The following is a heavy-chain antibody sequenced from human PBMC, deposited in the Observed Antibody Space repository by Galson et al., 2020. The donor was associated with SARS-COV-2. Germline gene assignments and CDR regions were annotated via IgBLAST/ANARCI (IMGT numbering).Heavy chain of an antibody. Sequence: ASETLSLTCNVSGGSISSSSYYWGWLRQPPGKGLEWIGSIYYSGGTYYNPSLKSRVTISVDTSKNQFSLKVTSVTAADTAVYYCARLPDGNTILNWFDPWGQGTLVTVSS. CDR1: GGSISSSSYY. V-gene: IGHV4-39*01. D-gene: IGHD2-15*01. CDR3: ARLPDGNTILNWFDP. J-gene: IGHJ5*02. CDR2: IYYSGGT.